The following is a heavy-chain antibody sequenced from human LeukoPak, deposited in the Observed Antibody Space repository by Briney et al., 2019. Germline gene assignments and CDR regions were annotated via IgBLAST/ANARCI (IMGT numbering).Heavy chain of an antibody. J-gene: IGHJ4*02. V-gene: IGHV3-30-3*01. CDR3: ARGTYYYDSSGAPFDY. CDR1: GFTFSSYA. CDR2: ISYDGSNK. Sequence: GGSLRLSCAASGFTFSSYAMHWVRQAPGKGLEWVAVISYDGSNKYYADSVKGRFTISRDNSKNTLYLQMNSLRAEDTAVYYCARGTYYYDSSGAPFDYWGQGTLVTVSS. D-gene: IGHD3-22*01.